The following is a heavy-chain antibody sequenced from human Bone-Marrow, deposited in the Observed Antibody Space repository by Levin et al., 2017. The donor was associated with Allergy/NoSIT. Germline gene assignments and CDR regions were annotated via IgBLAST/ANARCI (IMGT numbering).Heavy chain of an antibody. Sequence: PSETLSLTCTVSGGSISSGDSYWSWIRQPPGKGLEWIGYMYYSGDTSYNPALKSRVTISVDMSKNQFSLKVSSVTAADTAKYYCARKPIRTHAFDIWGQGTMVTVSS. D-gene: IGHD1-14*01. CDR1: GGSISSGDSY. CDR2: MYYSGDT. V-gene: IGHV4-30-4*01. CDR3: ARKPIRTHAFDI. J-gene: IGHJ3*02.